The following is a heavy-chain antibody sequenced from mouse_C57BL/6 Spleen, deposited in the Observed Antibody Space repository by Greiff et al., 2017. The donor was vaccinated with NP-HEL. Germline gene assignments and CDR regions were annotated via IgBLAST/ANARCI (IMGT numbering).Heavy chain of an antibody. CDR3: ARKRGWLRAMDY. J-gene: IGHJ4*01. CDR1: GYTFTDYT. Sequence: VQLKQSGPELVKPGASVKIPCKASGYTFTDYTMDWVKQSHGKSLEWIGVINPNNGGTIYNQKFKGKATLTVAKSSSTAYMELRSLTSEDTAVYYCARKRGWLRAMDYWGQGTSVTVSS. D-gene: IGHD2-2*01. V-gene: IGHV1-18*01. CDR2: INPNNGGT.